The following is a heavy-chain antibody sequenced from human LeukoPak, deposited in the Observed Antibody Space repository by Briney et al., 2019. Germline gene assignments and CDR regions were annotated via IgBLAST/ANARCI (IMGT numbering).Heavy chain of an antibody. D-gene: IGHD6-13*01. J-gene: IGHJ4*02. Sequence: SETLSLTCTVSGYSISSGYYWSWIRQPAGKGLEWIGRIYTSGSTNYNPSLKSRVTISVDTSKNQFSLKLSSVTAADTAVYYCARRVIAAAGHYYFDYWGQGTLVTVSS. V-gene: IGHV4-61*02. CDR3: ARRVIAAAGHYYFDY. CDR1: GYSISSGYY. CDR2: IYTSGST.